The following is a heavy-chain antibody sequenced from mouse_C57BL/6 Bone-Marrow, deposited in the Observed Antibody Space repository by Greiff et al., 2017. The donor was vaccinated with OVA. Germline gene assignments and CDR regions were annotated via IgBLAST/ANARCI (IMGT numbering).Heavy chain of an antibody. Sequence: EVKVVESVAELVRPGASVKLSCTASGFNIKNTYMHWVKQRPEQGLEWIGRIDPANDNTKSAPKFQGKATMTADTSSNTAYLQLSSLSSEDTAVYCCARGNFGSSFYAMDYWGQGTSVTVSS. CDR3: ARGNFGSSFYAMDY. V-gene: IGHV14-3*01. CDR2: IDPANDNT. J-gene: IGHJ4*01. D-gene: IGHD1-1*01. CDR1: GFNIKNTY.